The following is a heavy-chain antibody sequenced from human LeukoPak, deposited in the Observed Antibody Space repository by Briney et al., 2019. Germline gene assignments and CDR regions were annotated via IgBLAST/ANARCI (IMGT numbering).Heavy chain of an antibody. D-gene: IGHD3-22*01. J-gene: IGHJ1*01. Sequence: ASVKVSCKASGYTFTGYYMHWVRQAPGQGLEWMGWINPNSGGTNYAQKFQGRVTMTRDTSISTAYMELSRLRSEDTAVYYCASEVYYYDSSRMAEYFQHWGQGTLVTVSS. V-gene: IGHV1-2*02. CDR1: GYTFTGYY. CDR3: ASEVYYYDSSRMAEYFQH. CDR2: INPNSGGT.